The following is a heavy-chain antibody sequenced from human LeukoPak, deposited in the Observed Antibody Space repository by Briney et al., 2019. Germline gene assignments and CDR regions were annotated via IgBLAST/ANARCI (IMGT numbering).Heavy chain of an antibody. CDR2: IYYSGST. CDR1: GGSISSYY. J-gene: IGHJ6*02. V-gene: IGHV4-59*01. Sequence: PSETLSLTCTVSGGSISSYYWSWIRQPPGKGLEWIGYIYYSGSTNYNPSLKSRVTISVDTSKNQFSLKLSSVTAADTAVYHCARGAVGIYYGMDVWGQGTTVTVSS. D-gene: IGHD1-1*01. CDR3: ARGAVGIYYGMDV.